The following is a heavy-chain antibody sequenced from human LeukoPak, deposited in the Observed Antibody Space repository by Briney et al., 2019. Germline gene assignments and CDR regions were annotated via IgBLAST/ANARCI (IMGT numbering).Heavy chain of an antibody. CDR1: GYSISSGYY. CDR2: IYHSGST. Sequence: SETLSLTCAVSGYSISSGYYWGWIRQPPGKGLEWIGSIYHSGSTYYNPSLKSRVTMSVDTSKNQFSLKLSSVTAADTAVYYCARAIAAAGTGDYWGQGTLVTVSS. D-gene: IGHD6-13*01. J-gene: IGHJ4*02. V-gene: IGHV4-38-2*01. CDR3: ARAIAAAGTGDY.